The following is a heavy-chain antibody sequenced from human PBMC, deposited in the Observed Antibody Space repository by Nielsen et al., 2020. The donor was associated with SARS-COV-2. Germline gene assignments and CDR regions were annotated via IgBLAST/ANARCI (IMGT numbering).Heavy chain of an antibody. CDR2: IDPSDSYT. CDR3: ARHLILTGYPYNWFDP. J-gene: IGHJ5*02. CDR1: GYSFTSYW. Sequence: GGFLRLSCKGSGYSFTSYWISWVRQMPGKGLEWMGRIDPSDSYTNYSPSFQGHVTISADKSISTAYLQWSSLKASDTAMYYCARHLILTGYPYNWFDPWGQGTLVTVSS. D-gene: IGHD3-9*01. V-gene: IGHV5-10-1*01.